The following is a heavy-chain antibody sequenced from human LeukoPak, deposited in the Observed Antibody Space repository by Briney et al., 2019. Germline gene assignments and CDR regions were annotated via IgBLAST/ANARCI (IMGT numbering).Heavy chain of an antibody. D-gene: IGHD2-21*01. CDR1: GYTFTGYY. Sequence: GASVKVSCKASGYTFTGYYMHWVRQAPGQGLEWMGRINPNSGGTNYAQKFQGRVTMTRDTSISTAYMELSRLRSDDTAVYYCARGSSPYYGPRGRFDYWGQGTLVTASP. J-gene: IGHJ4*02. V-gene: IGHV1-2*06. CDR3: ARGSSPYYGPRGRFDY. CDR2: INPNSGGT.